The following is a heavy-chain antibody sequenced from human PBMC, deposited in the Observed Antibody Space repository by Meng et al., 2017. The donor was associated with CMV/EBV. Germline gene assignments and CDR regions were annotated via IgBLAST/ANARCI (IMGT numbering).Heavy chain of an antibody. D-gene: IGHD6-13*01. CDR3: ARNKARSSSSWYHFDY. Sequence: ASVKVSCKASGYTFTSYGISWVRQAPGQGLEWMGWISAYNGNTNYAQKLQGRVTMTTDTSTSTAYMELRSLRSDDTAVYYCARNKARSSSSWYHFDYWGQGTLVTVSS. CDR2: ISAYNGNT. V-gene: IGHV1-18*01. CDR1: GYTFTSYG. J-gene: IGHJ4*02.